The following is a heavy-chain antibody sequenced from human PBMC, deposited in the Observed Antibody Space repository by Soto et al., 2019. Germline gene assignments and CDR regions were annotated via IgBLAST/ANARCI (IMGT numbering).Heavy chain of an antibody. D-gene: IGHD6-19*01. CDR1: GFTLSSHG. CDR2: ISGSGTSI. Sequence: EVQLVESGGGLVQPGGSLRLSCAASGFTLSSHGLNWVRQSPGKGLEWVSYISGSGTSIYYADSVKGRFTVSRDNAKNSLYLQMNSLRDEDTAVYYCVSPAVADKHEFDYWGQGTLVTVSS. J-gene: IGHJ4*02. V-gene: IGHV3-48*02. CDR3: VSPAVADKHEFDY.